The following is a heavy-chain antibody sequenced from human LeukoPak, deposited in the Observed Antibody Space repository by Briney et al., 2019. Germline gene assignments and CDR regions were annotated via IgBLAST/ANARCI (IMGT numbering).Heavy chain of an antibody. Sequence: GGSLRLSCAASGFTFSTYAVSWVRQAPGRGLEWVSSISGSGGSTSYADSVKGRFTISRDNSKNTLYLQMNSLRAEDTAIYYCARVAGTKCLDYWGQGTLVTVSS. CDR3: ARVAGTKCLDY. CDR1: GFTFSTYA. D-gene: IGHD6-19*01. V-gene: IGHV3-23*01. CDR2: ISGSGGST. J-gene: IGHJ4*02.